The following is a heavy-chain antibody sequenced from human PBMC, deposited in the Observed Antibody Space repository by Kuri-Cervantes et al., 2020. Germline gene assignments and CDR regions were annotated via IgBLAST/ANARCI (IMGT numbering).Heavy chain of an antibody. CDR1: GYTFTNYY. D-gene: IGHD1-26*01. CDR2: INPSGGST. J-gene: IGHJ4*02. Sequence: ASVKVSCKASGYTFTNYYIHWVRQAPGQGLEWMGIINPSGGSTSYAQKFQGRVTMARDTSTSTVYMELSSLRSEDTAVYYCARDSGSYPDYWGQGTLVTVSS. V-gene: IGHV1-46*01. CDR3: ARDSGSYPDY.